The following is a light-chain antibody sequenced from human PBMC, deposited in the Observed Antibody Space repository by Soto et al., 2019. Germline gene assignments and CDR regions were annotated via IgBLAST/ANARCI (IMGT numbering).Light chain of an antibody. J-gene: IGKJ1*01. V-gene: IGKV1-39*01. Sequence: DIQMTQSPSSLSASVGDRVTITCRASQTITTYLNWYQQKPGKAPKLLIYGASSLQSGVPSRFTGSGSGTDFILTISSLKPEASATYHCQQSHSTPWTFGQGTKVEIK. CDR3: QQSHSTPWT. CDR1: QTITTY. CDR2: GAS.